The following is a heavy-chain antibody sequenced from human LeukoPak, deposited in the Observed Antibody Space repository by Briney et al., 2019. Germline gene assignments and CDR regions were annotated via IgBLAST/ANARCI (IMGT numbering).Heavy chain of an antibody. V-gene: IGHV3-48*01. CDR1: GFTFGDYA. CDR2: ISSSSSTI. J-gene: IGHJ4*02. CDR3: ASGRDGYNFDLHFDY. D-gene: IGHD5-24*01. Sequence: PGGSLRLSCTASGFTFGDYAMSWFRQAPGKGLEWVSYISSSSSTIYYADSVKGRFTISRDNAKNSLYLQMNSLRAEDTAVYYCASGRDGYNFDLHFDYWGQGTLVTVSS.